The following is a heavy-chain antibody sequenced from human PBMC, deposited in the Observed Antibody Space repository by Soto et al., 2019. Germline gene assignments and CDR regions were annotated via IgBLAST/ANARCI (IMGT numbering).Heavy chain of an antibody. D-gene: IGHD2-2*01. CDR1: GFTLSNYA. CDR2: ISYDGSNK. CDR3: AGGGYCISTSCYLNWFDP. J-gene: IGHJ5*02. Sequence: ESGGGVVQPGRSLRLSCAASGFTLSNYAMHWVRQAPGKGLEWVALISYDGSNKYYADSVKGRFTISRDNSKNTLYLQMNSLRAEDTAVYYCAGGGYCISTSCYLNWFDPWGQGTLVTVSS. V-gene: IGHV3-30-3*01.